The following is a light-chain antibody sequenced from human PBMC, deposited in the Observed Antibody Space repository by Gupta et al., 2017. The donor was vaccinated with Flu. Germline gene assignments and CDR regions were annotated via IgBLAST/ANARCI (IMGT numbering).Light chain of an antibody. V-gene: IGKV3-15*01. CDR2: GPS. CDR1: QSVRNS. CDR3: QHYYNYPRT. Sequence: EIVMTQSPATLSLSPGERATLSCRASQSVRNSLAWYQQKPGQAPRLLIYGPSTRAAEVPARFSGSGSGTEFTLTISSLQSEDFAAYYCQHYYNYPRTFGQGTKVEIK. J-gene: IGKJ1*01.